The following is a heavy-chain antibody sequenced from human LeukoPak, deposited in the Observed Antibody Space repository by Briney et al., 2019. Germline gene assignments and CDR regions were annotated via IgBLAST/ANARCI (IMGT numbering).Heavy chain of an antibody. Sequence: GGSLRLSCAASGFTFSSYAMSWVRQAPGKGLEWVAFIRYDGSNKYYADSVKGRFTISRDNAKNSLYLQMNSLRAEDTAVYYCARRAGAYSHPYDYWGQGTLVTVSS. CDR2: IRYDGSNK. D-gene: IGHD4/OR15-4a*01. CDR1: GFTFSSYA. CDR3: ARRAGAYSHPYDY. J-gene: IGHJ4*02. V-gene: IGHV3-33*08.